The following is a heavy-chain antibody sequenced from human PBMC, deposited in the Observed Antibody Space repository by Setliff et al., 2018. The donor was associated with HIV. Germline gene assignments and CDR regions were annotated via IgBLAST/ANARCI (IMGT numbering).Heavy chain of an antibody. J-gene: IGHJ6*03. D-gene: IGHD2-21*01. CDR2: IYSGAST. CDR3: AKVGANCGHDCFPFYMDV. CDR1: GLAVTSQY. Sequence: GGSLRLSCAVSGLAVTSQYMSWVRQAPGKALEWVSVIYSGASTYYADSVKGRFTISRDRSKNSLYLQMNSLRADDTAVYYCAKVGANCGHDCFPFYMDVWGKGTTVTVSS. V-gene: IGHV3-53*01.